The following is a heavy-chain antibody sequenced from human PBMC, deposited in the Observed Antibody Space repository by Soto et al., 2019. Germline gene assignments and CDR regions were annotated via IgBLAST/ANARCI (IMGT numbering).Heavy chain of an antibody. Sequence: SETLSLTCAVSGGSISSGGYCWCWIRQPPGKGLEWSGYSYHSGSSYYNPSLKSGVTISVDRTKNQFSLKLSSVTAADTAVYYCARGGETGFDYWGQGTLVTVSS. CDR1: GGSISSGGYC. J-gene: IGHJ4*02. D-gene: IGHD3-16*01. V-gene: IGHV4-30-2*01. CDR3: ARGGETGFDY. CDR2: SYHSGSS.